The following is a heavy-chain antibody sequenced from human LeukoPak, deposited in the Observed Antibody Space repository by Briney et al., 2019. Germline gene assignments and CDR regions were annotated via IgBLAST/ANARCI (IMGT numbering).Heavy chain of an antibody. V-gene: IGHV3-64*02. J-gene: IGHJ4*02. CDR1: EFTSSNYA. Sequence: PGGSLRLSCAASEFTSSNYAMHWFRQAPGKGLQYVSDISSNGGSTYYADSVKGRFTISRDNSKNTLYLQMGSLRAEDMAVYYCARAKAYFFDYWGQGTLVTVSS. CDR2: ISSNGGST. CDR3: ARAKAYFFDY.